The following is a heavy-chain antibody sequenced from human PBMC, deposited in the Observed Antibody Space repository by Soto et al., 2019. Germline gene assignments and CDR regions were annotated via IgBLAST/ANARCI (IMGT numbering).Heavy chain of an antibody. CDR3: ARSLYYDILTGYYHYGMDV. Sequence: AETLSLTCAVYGGSFIGYYCIWIRQPPCKWLEWIGEINHSGSTNYNPSLKSRVTISVDTSKNQFSLKLSSVTAADTAVYYCARSLYYDILTGYYHYGMDVWGQGTTVTVSS. V-gene: IGHV4-34*01. CDR2: INHSGST. CDR1: GGSFIGYY. D-gene: IGHD3-9*01. J-gene: IGHJ6*02.